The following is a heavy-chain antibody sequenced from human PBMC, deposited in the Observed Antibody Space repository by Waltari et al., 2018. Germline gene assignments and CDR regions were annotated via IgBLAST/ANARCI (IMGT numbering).Heavy chain of an antibody. D-gene: IGHD3-22*01. CDR3: ARHRLDRGDSFDF. CDR1: EYSIGTGFY. V-gene: IGHV4-38-2*02. Sequence: QVQLQESGPGLVKPSGTLSLTCSVPEYSIGTGFYWGWVRQPPGKGLEWIGSIYHLGNTRYNPPLNSRAAVSMDMSKNQFSLRLTAVTAADTAVYYCARHRLDRGDSFDFWGQGVLVTVSS. CDR2: IYHLGNT. J-gene: IGHJ4*02.